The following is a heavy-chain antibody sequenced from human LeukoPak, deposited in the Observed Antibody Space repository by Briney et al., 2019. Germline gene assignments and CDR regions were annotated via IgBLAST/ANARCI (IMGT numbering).Heavy chain of an antibody. D-gene: IGHD3-9*01. Sequence: PGRSLRLSCAASGFTFSSYGMHWVRQAPGKGLEWVAFIRYDGSNKYYADSVKGRFTISRDNSKNTLYLQMNSLRAEDTAVYYCAKDSLLYYDILTGVDIWGQGTMVTVSS. V-gene: IGHV3-30*02. CDR2: IRYDGSNK. CDR3: AKDSLLYYDILTGVDI. CDR1: GFTFSSYG. J-gene: IGHJ3*02.